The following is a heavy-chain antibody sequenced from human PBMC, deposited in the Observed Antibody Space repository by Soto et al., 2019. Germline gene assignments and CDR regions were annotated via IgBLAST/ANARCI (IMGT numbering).Heavy chain of an antibody. CDR1: GFTFSSYS. V-gene: IGHV3-21*01. CDR3: ARDFDGAGSDLGYCSGGSCYGIDY. CDR2: ISSSSSYI. J-gene: IGHJ4*02. Sequence: EVQLVESGGGLVKPGGSLRLSCAASGFTFSSYSMNWVRQAPGKGLEWVSSISSSSSYIYYADSVKGRFTISRDNAKNSLYLQMNSLRAEDTAVYYCARDFDGAGSDLGYCSGGSCYGIDYWGQGTLVTVSS. D-gene: IGHD2-15*01.